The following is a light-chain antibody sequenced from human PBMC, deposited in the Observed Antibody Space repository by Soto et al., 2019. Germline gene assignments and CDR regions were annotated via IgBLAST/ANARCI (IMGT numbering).Light chain of an antibody. Sequence: QAVVTQPPSVSGAPGQRVTISCTGSGSNIGAGYDVHWYQQLPGTAPKPLIYGNSNRPSGVPDRFSGSKSGTSASLAITGLQAEDEADYYCQSYDSSLSGWVFGGRTKLTVL. CDR3: QSYDSSLSGWV. J-gene: IGLJ3*02. CDR2: GNS. CDR1: GSNIGAGYD. V-gene: IGLV1-40*01.